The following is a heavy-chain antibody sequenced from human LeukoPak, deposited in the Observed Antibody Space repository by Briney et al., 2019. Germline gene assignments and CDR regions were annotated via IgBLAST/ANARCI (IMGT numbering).Heavy chain of an antibody. J-gene: IGHJ4*02. CDR1: GYTFSGHY. Sequence: ASVKVSCKASGYTFSGHYMHWVRQAPGQGLEWMGWINPKNGGTNYAQKFQGRVTMTRDTSISTAYMELSRVTSDDTAVYYCATWGSVAAAATASLPFDYWGQGTLVTVSS. CDR2: INPKNGGT. CDR3: ATWGSVAAAATASLPFDY. V-gene: IGHV1-2*02. D-gene: IGHD6-13*01.